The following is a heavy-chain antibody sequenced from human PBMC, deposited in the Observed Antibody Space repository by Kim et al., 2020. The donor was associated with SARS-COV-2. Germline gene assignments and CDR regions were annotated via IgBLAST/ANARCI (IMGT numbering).Heavy chain of an antibody. D-gene: IGHD1-26*01. CDR3: TSLYSGSYQALDY. Sequence: YATSVKGRFTISRDDSKSIAYLQMNSLKTEDTAVYYCTSLYSGSYQALDYWGQGTLVTVSS. V-gene: IGHV3-49*02. J-gene: IGHJ4*02.